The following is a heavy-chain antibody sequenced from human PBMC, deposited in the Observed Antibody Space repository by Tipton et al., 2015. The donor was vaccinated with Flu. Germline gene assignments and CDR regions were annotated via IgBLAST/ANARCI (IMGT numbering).Heavy chain of an antibody. D-gene: IGHD3-16*02. V-gene: IGHV3-23*01. CDR1: GFTFNIYG. CDR2: ISGSGGMT. Sequence: GSLRLSCAASGFTFNIYGMTWVRQAPGKGLEWVSYISGSGGMTYYADSVKGRFSISRDNSKNTLYLQMNSLRAEDTAVYYCVKFRGQQLTRYTFDYWGPGTLVTVSS. J-gene: IGHJ4*02. CDR3: VKFRGQQLTRYTFDY.